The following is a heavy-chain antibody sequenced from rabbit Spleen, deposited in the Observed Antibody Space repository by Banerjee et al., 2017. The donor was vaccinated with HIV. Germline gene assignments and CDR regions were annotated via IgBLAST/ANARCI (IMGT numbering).Heavy chain of an antibody. CDR2: IYTGSGSI. CDR1: GFSFSDRDV. CDR3: ARALNNFGYTGVTNAGL. V-gene: IGHV1S45*01. J-gene: IGHJ6*01. D-gene: IGHD7-1*01. Sequence: QEQLVESGGGLVQPEGSLTLTCKASGFSFSDRDVMCWVRQAPGKGLEWIGCIYTGSGSIYYASWAKGRFTISKTSSTTVTLQMTSLTAADTATYFCARALNNFGYTGVTNAGLWGQGTLVPS.